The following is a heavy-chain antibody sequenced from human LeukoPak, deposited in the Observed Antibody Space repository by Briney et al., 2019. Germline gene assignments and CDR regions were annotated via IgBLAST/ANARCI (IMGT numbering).Heavy chain of an antibody. J-gene: IGHJ4*02. V-gene: IGHV3-7*03. CDR2: IKLDGSEK. D-gene: IGHD3-3*01. CDR1: GFTFGKYW. Sequence: GGSLRLSSVASGFTFGKYWMSWVRQAPGKGLEWVANIKLDGSEKNYVDSVKGRFTISRDNTKNSLYLQMNNLRAEDTAVFYCARDQYDTWSRRGNFDSWGQGTLVIVSS. CDR3: ARDQYDTWSRRGNFDS.